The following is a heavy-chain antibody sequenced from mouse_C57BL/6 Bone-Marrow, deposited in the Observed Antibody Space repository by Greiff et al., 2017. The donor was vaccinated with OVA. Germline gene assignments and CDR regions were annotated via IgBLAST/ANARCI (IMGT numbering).Heavy chain of an antibody. CDR2: INYDGSST. V-gene: IGHV5-16*01. D-gene: IGHD1-1*01. J-gene: IGHJ1*03. Sequence: EVNLVESEGGLVQPGSSMKLSCTASGFTFSDYYMAWVRQVPEKGLEWVANINYDGSSTYYLDSLKSRFIISRDNAKNILYLQMSSLKSEDTATYYCARGPSTVVAHWYFDVWGTGTTVTVSS. CDR1: GFTFSDYY. CDR3: ARGPSTVVAHWYFDV.